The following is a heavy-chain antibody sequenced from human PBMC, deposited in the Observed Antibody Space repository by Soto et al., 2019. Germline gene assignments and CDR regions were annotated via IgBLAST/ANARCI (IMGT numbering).Heavy chain of an antibody. CDR1: GGSISGGVYY. Sequence: QVQLQESGPGLVKPSETLSLTCTVSGGSISGGVYYWSWIRQPPGKGLEWIGYIYASGSTYYNPSLNGRVTISVDTSNNQYSLRLTSVTAADSAVYYCAREVIPLTTDWYFDLWGRGTLVTVSP. CDR2: IYASGST. CDR3: AREVIPLTTDWYFDL. J-gene: IGHJ2*01. D-gene: IGHD4-17*01. V-gene: IGHV4-30-4*01.